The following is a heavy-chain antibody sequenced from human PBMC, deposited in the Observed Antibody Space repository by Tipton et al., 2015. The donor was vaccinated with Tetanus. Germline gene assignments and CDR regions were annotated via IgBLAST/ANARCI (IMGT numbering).Heavy chain of an antibody. CDR2: IFPSDSET. CDR1: GYIFTNYW. D-gene: IGHD6-6*01. Sequence: QLVQSGAEVKKPGESLKISCKASGYIFTNYWIAWVRQMPGKGLEYMGIIFPSDSETRYNPTLRGQVTMSVDKATNTAYLQWSSLVASDSAVYYCARHGSIGARQNRFDAWGQGTPVTVSS. V-gene: IGHV5-51*01. J-gene: IGHJ5*02. CDR3: ARHGSIGARQNRFDA.